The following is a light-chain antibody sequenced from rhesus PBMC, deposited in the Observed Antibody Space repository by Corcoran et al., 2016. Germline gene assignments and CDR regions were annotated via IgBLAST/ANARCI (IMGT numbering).Light chain of an antibody. V-gene: IGKV1-74*01. CDR2: KTS. J-gene: IGKJ2*01. Sequence: DIQMTQSPSSPSASIGHRVTITCRASENVTNYLHWYQQKPGKAPKLLIYKTSTCQSGVPSRFSGSGTWTDYTVTTSSLQPEVVATYSFQHGQGTPYSFGQGTKVEVK. CDR3: QHGQGTPYS. CDR1: ENVTNY.